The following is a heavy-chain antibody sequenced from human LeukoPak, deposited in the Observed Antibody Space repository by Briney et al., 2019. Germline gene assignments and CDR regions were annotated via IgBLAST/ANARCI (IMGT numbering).Heavy chain of an antibody. V-gene: IGHV1-24*01. CDR1: GYTLTELS. Sequence: ASVKVSCKVSGYTLTELSMHWVRQAPGKGLEWMGGFDPEDGETIYAQKFQGRVTMTEDTSTDTAYMELSSLRSGDTAVYYCATGHMVFGVVIDGYWGQGTLVTVSS. J-gene: IGHJ4*02. D-gene: IGHD3-3*01. CDR3: ATGHMVFGVVIDGY. CDR2: FDPEDGET.